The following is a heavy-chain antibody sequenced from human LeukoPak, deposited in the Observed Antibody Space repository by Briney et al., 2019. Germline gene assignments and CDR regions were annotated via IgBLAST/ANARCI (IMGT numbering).Heavy chain of an antibody. CDR3: AKTPNIVVVVAATPYYFDY. CDR2: ISGSGGST. D-gene: IGHD2-15*01. CDR1: GFTFSSYA. Sequence: PGGPLRLSCAASGFTFSSYAMSWVRQAPGKGLEWVSAISGSGGSTYYADSVKGRFTISRDNSKNTLYLQMNSLRAEDTAVYYCAKTPNIVVVVAATPYYFDYWGQGTLVTVSS. J-gene: IGHJ4*02. V-gene: IGHV3-23*01.